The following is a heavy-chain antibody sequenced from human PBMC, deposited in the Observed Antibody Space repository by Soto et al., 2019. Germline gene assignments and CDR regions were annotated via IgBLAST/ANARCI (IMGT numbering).Heavy chain of an antibody. Sequence: GGSLRLSCAASGFTFSSYAMHWVRQAPGKGLEWVAVISYDGSNKYYADSVKGRFTISRDNSKNTLYLQMNSLRAEDTAVCYCARSYIVSGPLLWGQGTLVTVSS. CDR2: ISYDGSNK. CDR1: GFTFSSYA. D-gene: IGHD2-21*01. V-gene: IGHV3-30-3*01. CDR3: ARSYIVSGPLL. J-gene: IGHJ4*02.